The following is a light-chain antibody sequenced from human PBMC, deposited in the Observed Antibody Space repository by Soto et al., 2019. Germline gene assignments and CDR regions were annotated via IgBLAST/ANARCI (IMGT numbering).Light chain of an antibody. J-gene: IGKJ1*01. Sequence: DIVMTQTPLSSPVTLGQPASISCRSSQSLVHSDGYTYLSWFQQRPGQPPRLLIYKISIRFSGVPDRFSGSGAGTDFTLKISRVEAEDVGIYYCMQDTQFPRTLGQGTNVDI. CDR2: KIS. V-gene: IGKV2-24*01. CDR3: MQDTQFPRT. CDR1: QSLVHSDGYTY.